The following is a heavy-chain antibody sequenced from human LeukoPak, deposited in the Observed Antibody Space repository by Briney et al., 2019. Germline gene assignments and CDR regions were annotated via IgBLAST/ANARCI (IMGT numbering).Heavy chain of an antibody. D-gene: IGHD4-11*01. Sequence: PSETLSLTCTVSGYSISSGYYWSWIRQPPGKGLEWIGEINHSGSTNYIPSLKSRVTISVDTSKNQFSLKLSSVTAADTAVYYCARGRYRGSYYYYMDVWGKGTTVTVSS. CDR3: ARGRYRGSYYYYMDV. V-gene: IGHV4-38-2*02. CDR2: INHSGST. CDR1: GYSISSGYY. J-gene: IGHJ6*03.